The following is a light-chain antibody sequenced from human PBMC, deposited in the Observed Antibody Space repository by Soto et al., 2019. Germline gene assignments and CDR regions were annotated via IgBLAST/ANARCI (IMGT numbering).Light chain of an antibody. CDR3: QQYNNWPRT. V-gene: IGKV3-15*01. CDR2: GTS. J-gene: IGKJ1*01. CDR1: QSVSSN. Sequence: IVMTPSPAPLSVSPGESATLSCRASQSVSSNLGWYQQNPGQAPRLLIYGTSARITGIPARFSGSGSGTEFTLTISSLQSEDFAVYYCQQYNNWPRTFGQGTKVDIK.